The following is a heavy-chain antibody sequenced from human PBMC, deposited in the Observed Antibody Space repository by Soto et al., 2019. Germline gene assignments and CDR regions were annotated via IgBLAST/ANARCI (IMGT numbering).Heavy chain of an antibody. J-gene: IGHJ3*02. CDR3: ARGAGSGWALDI. D-gene: IGHD6-19*01. Sequence: GASVKVSCKASGGTFSSYTISWVRQAPGQGLEWMGRIIPILGIANYAQKFQGRVTITADKSTSTAYMELSSLRSEDTAVYYCARGAGSGWALDIWGQGTMVTVSS. CDR2: IIPILGIA. CDR1: GGTFSSYT. V-gene: IGHV1-69*02.